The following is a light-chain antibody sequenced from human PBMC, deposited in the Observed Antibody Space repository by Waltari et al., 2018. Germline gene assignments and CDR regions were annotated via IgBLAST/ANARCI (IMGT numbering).Light chain of an antibody. Sequence: QSALTQPRSVSGSPGQSVTISCTGTSSYDGGYNYVPWYQQPPGKAPKLMIYDDSKRPSGVPDRVAGSKAGNTASLTISGLHAEDEADYYCCSDAGSYVVVFGGGTKLTVL. CDR3: CSDAGSYVVV. CDR2: DDS. J-gene: IGLJ2*01. V-gene: IGLV2-11*01. CDR1: SSYDGGYNY.